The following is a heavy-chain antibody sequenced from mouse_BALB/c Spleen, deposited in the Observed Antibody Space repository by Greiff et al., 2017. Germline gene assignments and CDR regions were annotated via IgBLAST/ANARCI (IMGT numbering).Heavy chain of an antibody. V-gene: IGHV1-82*01. Sequence: QVQLKESGPELVKPGASVKISCKASGYAFSSSWMNWVKQRPGQGLEWIGRIYPGDGGTNYNGKFKGKATLTADKSSSTAYMQLSSLTTVDSAVYFCARRKGSGDFYYFDDWGQGTTLTVSS. CDR3: ARRKGSGDFYYFDD. D-gene: IGHD1-1*01. CDR1: GYAFSSSW. J-gene: IGHJ2*01. CDR2: IYPGDGGT.